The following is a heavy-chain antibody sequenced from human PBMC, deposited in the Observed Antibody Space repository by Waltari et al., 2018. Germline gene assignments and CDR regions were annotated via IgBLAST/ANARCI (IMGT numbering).Heavy chain of an antibody. D-gene: IGHD4-17*01. J-gene: IGHJ4*02. Sequence: QVLLVESGGGVVQPGGSLRLSCATSGFTFSSYGMHWVRQAPGKGLEWVAVNGYVGSVKYYAGSVKGRFTISRDNWKNTVYLEMNSLRVEDTALYYCVKSMTVTTGSLDSWGQGTPVSVSS. V-gene: IGHV3-33*06. CDR3: VKSMTVTTGSLDS. CDR2: NGYVGSVK. CDR1: GFTFSSYG.